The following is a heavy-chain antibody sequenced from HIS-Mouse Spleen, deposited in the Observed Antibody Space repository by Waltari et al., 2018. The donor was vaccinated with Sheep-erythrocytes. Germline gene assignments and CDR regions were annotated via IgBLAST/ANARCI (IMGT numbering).Heavy chain of an antibody. Sequence: QVQLQESGPGLVKPSPTLSVTCTVSGCSIISGGYFWSGIRQLPGKGLELIGYINYSGSTYYNPSLKSRVTISVDTSKTQFSLKLSSGTAADTAVYYCARLITMVRGVTWYFDLWGRGTLVTVSS. J-gene: IGHJ2*01. V-gene: IGHV4-31*03. CDR3: ARLITMVRGVTWYFDL. CDR1: GCSIISGGYF. CDR2: INYSGST. D-gene: IGHD3-10*01.